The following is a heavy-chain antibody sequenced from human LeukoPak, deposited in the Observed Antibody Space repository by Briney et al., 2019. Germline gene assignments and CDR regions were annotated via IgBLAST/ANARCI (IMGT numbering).Heavy chain of an antibody. CDR3: ARGRGRDSRNNWFDP. J-gene: IGHJ5*02. Sequence: ASVKVSCKASGYTFTSYGISWVRQAPGQGLEWMGWISAYNGNTNYAQKLQGRVTMTTDTSTSTAYMELSRLRSDDTAVYYCARGRGRDSRNNWFDPWGQGTLVTVSS. CDR2: ISAYNGNT. CDR1: GYTFTSYG. D-gene: IGHD3-22*01. V-gene: IGHV1-18*01.